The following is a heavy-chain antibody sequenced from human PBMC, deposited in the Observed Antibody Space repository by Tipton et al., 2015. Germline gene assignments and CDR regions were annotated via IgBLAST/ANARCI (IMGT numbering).Heavy chain of an antibody. V-gene: IGHV1-8*01. Sequence: QLVQSGPEGKKPGASVKVSCKASGYTFTNYDINWVRQATGQGLEWMGWMNPNSGNTGYPQKFQGRVTMTRNTSISTAYMELSSLRSDDTAVYYCARADPVYTSDALDIWGQGTVVTVSS. CDR1: GYTFTNYD. CDR2: MNPNSGNT. J-gene: IGHJ3*02. D-gene: IGHD6-13*01. CDR3: ARADPVYTSDALDI.